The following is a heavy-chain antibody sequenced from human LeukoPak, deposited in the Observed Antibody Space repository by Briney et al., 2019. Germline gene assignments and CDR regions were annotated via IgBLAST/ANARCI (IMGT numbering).Heavy chain of an antibody. Sequence: GGSLRLSCAASGFTFSSYGMHWVRQAPGKGLEWVAFISYDGSNKYYADSVRGRFTISRDNSKNTLYLQMNSLRAEDTAVYYCAKDARRYCSSTSCRTGYFDYWGQGTLVTVSS. CDR1: GFTFSSYG. CDR3: AKDARRYCSSTSCRTGYFDY. D-gene: IGHD2-2*01. J-gene: IGHJ4*02. V-gene: IGHV3-30*18. CDR2: ISYDGSNK.